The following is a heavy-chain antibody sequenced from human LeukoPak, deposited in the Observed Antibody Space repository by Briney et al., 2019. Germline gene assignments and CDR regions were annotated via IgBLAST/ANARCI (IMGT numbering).Heavy chain of an antibody. J-gene: IGHJ4*02. CDR2: INPNSGGT. CDR3: ARIKNSSSWYPPQQCFDY. CDR1: GYTFTVYY. D-gene: IGHD6-13*01. Sequence: GASVNLSCKSSGYTFTVYYMHWVRQAPGQGLEWMGCINPNSGGTNYAQKSQGSVTMTRDTSLSTAYMELSRLRSDDTAVYYCARIKNSSSWYPPQQCFDYCGPGTLVTVSS. V-gene: IGHV1-2*02.